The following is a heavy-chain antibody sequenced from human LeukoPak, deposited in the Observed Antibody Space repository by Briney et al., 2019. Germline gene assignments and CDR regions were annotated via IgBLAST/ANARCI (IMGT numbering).Heavy chain of an antibody. D-gene: IGHD1-7*01. J-gene: IGHJ4*02. CDR3: ARDLQRYNWNSPSPFYFDY. Sequence: LGGSLRLSCAASGFIFSDYYMSWIRQAPGKGLEWVAVISYDGSNKYYADSVKGRFTISRDNSKNTLYLQMNSLRAEDTAVYYCARDLQRYNWNSPSPFYFDYWGQGTLVTVSS. CDR1: GFIFSDYY. CDR2: ISYDGSNK. V-gene: IGHV3-30-3*01.